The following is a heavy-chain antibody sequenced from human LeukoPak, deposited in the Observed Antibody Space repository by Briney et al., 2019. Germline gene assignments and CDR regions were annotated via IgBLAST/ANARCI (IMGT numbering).Heavy chain of an antibody. D-gene: IGHD6-6*01. CDR2: INPNSGGT. Sequence: ASVKVFCKASGYTFTGYYMHWVRQAPGQGLEWMGWINPNSGGTNYAQKFQGWVTMTRDTSISTAYMELSRLRSDDTAVYYCARDRGIAAHYYYYYGMDVWGQGTTVTVSS. CDR1: GYTFTGYY. V-gene: IGHV1-2*04. CDR3: ARDRGIAAHYYYYYGMDV. J-gene: IGHJ6*02.